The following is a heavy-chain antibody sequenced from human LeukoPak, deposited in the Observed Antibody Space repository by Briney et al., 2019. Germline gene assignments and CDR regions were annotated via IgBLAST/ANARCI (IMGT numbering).Heavy chain of an antibody. CDR3: VCLGLGGLSLD. CDR1: GFTFSRYS. J-gene: IGHJ4*02. CDR2: VNNDGSGT. D-gene: IGHD3-16*01. V-gene: IGHV3-74*01. Sequence: PGGSLRLSCAAYGFTFSRYSMHWVRQAQGKGLVWVPHVNNDGSGTDHAASVKGRSTISRDNAKNTLYLQMNSLRVEDTAVYYCVCLGLGGLSLDWGQGTLVTVSS.